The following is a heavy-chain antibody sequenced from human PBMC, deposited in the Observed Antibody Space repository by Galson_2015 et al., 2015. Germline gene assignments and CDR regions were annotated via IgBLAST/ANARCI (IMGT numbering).Heavy chain of an antibody. CDR2: FSDRGSRT. J-gene: IGHJ6*03. D-gene: IGHD1-20*01. V-gene: IGHV3-23*01. Sequence: SLRLSCAASGFTFSSYAMNWVRQAPGKGPEWVATFSDRGSRTYYADTVKGRFTISRDNSKNMVYLQMNGLRAEDTALYHCAKPITAPGYYYYMDVWGKGTAVTVS. CDR3: AKPITAPGYYYYMDV. CDR1: GFTFSSYA.